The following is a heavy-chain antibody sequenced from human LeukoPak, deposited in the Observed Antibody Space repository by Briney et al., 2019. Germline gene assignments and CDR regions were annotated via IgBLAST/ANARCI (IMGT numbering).Heavy chain of an antibody. CDR2: IKSSTDGGTT. D-gene: IGHD3-22*01. Sequence: GGSLRLSCAASGFTFSNAWMSWVRQAPGKGLEWVARIKSSTDGGTTEYAAPVKGRFTISRDDSKSTLFLQMNSLKTEDTAVYYCPTDVGSDSSGYYDFDHWGQGTLVTVSS. J-gene: IGHJ4*02. CDR1: GFTFSNAW. V-gene: IGHV3-15*01. CDR3: PTDVGSDSSGYYDFDH.